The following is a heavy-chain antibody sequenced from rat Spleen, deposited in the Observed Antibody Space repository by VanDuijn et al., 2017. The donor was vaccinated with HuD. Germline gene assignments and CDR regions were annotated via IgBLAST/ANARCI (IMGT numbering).Heavy chain of an antibody. V-gene: IGHV5-19*01. CDR2: ISPSGGST. D-gene: IGHD1-12*02. J-gene: IGHJ4*01. Sequence: EVQLVESGGGLVQPGRSLKLSCAASGFTFSNYGMHWIRQAPTKGLEWVASISPSGGSTYYRDSVKGRFTISRDNAKSTLYLQMDSLRSEDTATYYCATVPVDGGYVMDAWGQGASVTVSS. CDR1: GFTFSNYG. CDR3: ATVPVDGGYVMDA.